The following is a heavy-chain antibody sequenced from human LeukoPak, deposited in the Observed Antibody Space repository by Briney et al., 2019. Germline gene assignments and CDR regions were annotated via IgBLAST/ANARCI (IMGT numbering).Heavy chain of an antibody. CDR3: ARGQQARIVVVTAMAFFDY. Sequence: GGSLRLSCEASGFNFNTYTMNWVRQAPGKGLEWISYISSSGTTIYYADSVKGRFTISRDNAKNSLYLQMNSLRAEDTAVYYCARGQQARIVVVTAMAFFDYWGQGTLVTVSS. D-gene: IGHD2-21*02. J-gene: IGHJ4*02. V-gene: IGHV3-48*04. CDR2: ISSSGTTI. CDR1: GFNFNTYT.